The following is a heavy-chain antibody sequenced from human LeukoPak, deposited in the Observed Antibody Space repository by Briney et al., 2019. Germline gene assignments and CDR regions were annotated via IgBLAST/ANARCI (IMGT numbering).Heavy chain of an antibody. D-gene: IGHD2-15*01. V-gene: IGHV4-4*02. J-gene: IGHJ4*02. CDR2: IYHSGST. CDR1: GGSISSSNW. Sequence: PSETLSLTCAVSGGSISSSNWWSWVRQPPGKGLEWIGEIYHSGSTNYNPSLKSRVTISVDKSKNQFSLKLSSVTAADTAVYYCARDPVYCSGGSCYSGIDYWGQGTLVTVSS. CDR3: ARDPVYCSGGSCYSGIDY.